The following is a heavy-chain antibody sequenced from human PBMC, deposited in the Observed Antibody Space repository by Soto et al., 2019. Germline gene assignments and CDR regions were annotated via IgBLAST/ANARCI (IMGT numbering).Heavy chain of an antibody. Sequence: SETLSLTCAVSGGSISSGGYSWSWIRQPPGKGLEWIGYIYHSGSTYYNPSLKSRVTISVDRSKNQFSLKLSSVTAAGTAVYYCARGSSSFFDYWGQGTLVTVSS. CDR3: ARGSSSFFDY. D-gene: IGHD6-6*01. V-gene: IGHV4-30-2*01. CDR2: IYHSGST. J-gene: IGHJ4*02. CDR1: GGSISSGGYS.